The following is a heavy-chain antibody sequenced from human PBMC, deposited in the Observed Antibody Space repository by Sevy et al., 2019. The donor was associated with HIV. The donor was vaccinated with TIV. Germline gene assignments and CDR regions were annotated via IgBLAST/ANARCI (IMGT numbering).Heavy chain of an antibody. CDR1: GGSVSSGSYY. J-gene: IGHJ5*02. Sequence: SETLSLTCTVSGGSVSSGSYYWSWIRQPPGKGLEWIGYIYYSGSTNYNPSLKSRVTISVDTSKNQFSLNLSSGTAADPAVCYCAGATYYDFWSGYYLVSATYNWFDPWGQGTLVTVSS. CDR2: IYYSGST. D-gene: IGHD3-3*01. V-gene: IGHV4-61*01. CDR3: AGATYYDFWSGYYLVSATYNWFDP.